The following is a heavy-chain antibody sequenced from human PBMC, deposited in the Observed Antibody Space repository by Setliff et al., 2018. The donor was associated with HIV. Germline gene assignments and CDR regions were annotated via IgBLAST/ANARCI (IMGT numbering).Heavy chain of an antibody. CDR2: IYTSGST. Sequence: ASETLSLTCTVSGDSITSGSYYWSWIRQPAGKGLEWIGRIYTSGSTIYNPSLKSRVTISVDASKNQFSLKLSSVTAADTAVYYCARGFDPWGQGTLVTVSS. CDR1: GDSITSGSYY. CDR3: ARGFDP. J-gene: IGHJ5*02. V-gene: IGHV4-61*02.